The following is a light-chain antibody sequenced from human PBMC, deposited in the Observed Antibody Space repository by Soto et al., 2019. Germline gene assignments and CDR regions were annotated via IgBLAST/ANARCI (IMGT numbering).Light chain of an antibody. CDR1: QSVGSG. Sequence: DIQMTQSPSTLSASVGDRVTITCRASQSVGSGLAWYQQKPGKAPKYLIYKASILESGVPSRFSGSGSGTEFTLTISSLQPDDFATYYCQQYDAYPWTFGQGTKLDFK. CDR3: QQYDAYPWT. J-gene: IGKJ2*02. CDR2: KAS. V-gene: IGKV1-5*03.